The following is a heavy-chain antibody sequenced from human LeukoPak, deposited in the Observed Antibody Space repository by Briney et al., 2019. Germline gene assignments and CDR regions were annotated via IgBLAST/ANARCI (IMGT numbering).Heavy chain of an antibody. CDR2: IYHSGST. J-gene: IGHJ4*02. Sequence: SETLSPTCTVSGGSISSGGYYWSWIRQPPGKGLEWIGYIYHSGSTYYNPSLKSRVTISVDTSKNQFSLKMSSVTAADTAVYYCARGGGPPSYLDFWGQGTLVTVSS. CDR3: ARGGGPPSYLDF. V-gene: IGHV4-30-2*01. CDR1: GGSISSGGYY. D-gene: IGHD3-16*01.